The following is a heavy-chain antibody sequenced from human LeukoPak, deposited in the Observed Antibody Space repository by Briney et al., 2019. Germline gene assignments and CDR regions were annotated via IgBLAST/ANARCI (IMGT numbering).Heavy chain of an antibody. CDR1: GYTFTSYD. CDR3: ARVILVRGVIHYYYYGMDV. CDR2: MNPNSGNT. V-gene: IGHV1-8*01. D-gene: IGHD3-10*01. Sequence: ASVKVSCKASGYTFTSYDINWVRQATGQGLEWMGWMNPNSGNTGYAQKFQGRVTMTRNTSISTAYMELSSLRPEDTAVYYCARVILVRGVIHYYYYGMDVWGQGTTVTVSS. J-gene: IGHJ6*02.